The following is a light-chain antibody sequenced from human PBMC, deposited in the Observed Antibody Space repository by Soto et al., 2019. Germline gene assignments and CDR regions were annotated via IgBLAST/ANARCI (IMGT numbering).Light chain of an antibody. CDR3: QSLGTGIQV. Sequence: QPVLTQSPSASASLGASVKLTCTLSSGYSTYAIAWHQQQSEKGPRFLMKINYDGTHSKGDGFFDRFSGSSSGAERHLTLPSLQSEDEADYYCQSLGTGIQVFGGGTKLTVL. CDR1: SGYSTYA. CDR2: INYDGTH. J-gene: IGLJ3*02. V-gene: IGLV4-69*01.